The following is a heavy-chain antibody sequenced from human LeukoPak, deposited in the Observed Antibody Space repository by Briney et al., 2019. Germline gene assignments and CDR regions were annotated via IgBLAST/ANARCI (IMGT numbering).Heavy chain of an antibody. J-gene: IGHJ6*02. CDR3: SLSAYSSSWWDYYGMDV. D-gene: IGHD6-13*01. Sequence: GGSLRLSCAASGFTVSSYSMNWVRQAPGKGLEWVSYISSSSSTIYYADSVKGRFTISRDNAKNSLYLQMNSLRAEDTAVYYCSLSAYSSSWWDYYGMDVWGQGTTVTVSS. CDR1: GFTVSSYS. CDR2: ISSSSSTI. V-gene: IGHV3-48*04.